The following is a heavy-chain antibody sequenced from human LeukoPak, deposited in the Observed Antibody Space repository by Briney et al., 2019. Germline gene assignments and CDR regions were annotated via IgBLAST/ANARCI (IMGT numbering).Heavy chain of an antibody. D-gene: IGHD6-6*01. V-gene: IGHV1-46*01. CDR2: INPSDGST. CDR3: ARRTYSSSYFDY. J-gene: IGHJ4*02. Sequence: ASVKVSCKASGYTFTNYYMHWVRQAPGQGLEWMGIINPSDGSTNYAQKFQGRVTMTRDMSTSTVYMELSSLRSEGTAVYYCARRTYSSSYFDYWGQGTLVTVSS. CDR1: GYTFTNYY.